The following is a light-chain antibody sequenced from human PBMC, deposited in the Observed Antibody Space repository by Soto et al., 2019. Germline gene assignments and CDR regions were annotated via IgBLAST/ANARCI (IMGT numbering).Light chain of an antibody. J-gene: IGKJ1*01. V-gene: IGKV1-5*01. CDR2: HAS. CDR3: QQYKSYQWT. Sequence: DIQMTQSPSPLSASVGDRFTITCRASQSISSWLAWYQQKPGKAPKLLIYHASSLESGVPSRFSGSGSGTEFTLTISSLQPDDFATYYCQQYKSYQWTFGQGTKVDIK. CDR1: QSISSW.